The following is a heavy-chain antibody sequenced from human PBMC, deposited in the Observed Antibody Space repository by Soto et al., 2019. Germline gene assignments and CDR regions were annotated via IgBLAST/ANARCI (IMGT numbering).Heavy chain of an antibody. CDR2: IYWDDDK. CDR1: GLSLSTSGAA. D-gene: IGHD3-10*02. J-gene: IGHJ5*02. V-gene: IGHV2-5*02. Sequence: QISLKESGPTLVKPTQTLTLTCTFSGLSLSTSGAAVGWIRQPPGKALECLALIYWDDDKRYNPTLKTRLTITKDTSKNQVVLTLTNMDPVDTATYYCAHYVSTSPAGWFDPWGQGILVTVSS. CDR3: AHYVSTSPAGWFDP.